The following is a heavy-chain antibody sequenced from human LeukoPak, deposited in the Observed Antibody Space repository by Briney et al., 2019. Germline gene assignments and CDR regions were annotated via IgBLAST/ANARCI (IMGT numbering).Heavy chain of an antibody. Sequence: GGSLRLSCAASGFTFSTNAMSWVRQAPGKGLEWVSVIYSGGSTYYADSVKGRFTISRDNSKNTLYLQMNSLRAEDTAVYYCARLRGGVFDYWGQGTLVTVSS. CDR1: GFTFSTNA. CDR3: ARLRGGVFDY. V-gene: IGHV3-53*01. CDR2: IYSGGST. D-gene: IGHD3-16*01. J-gene: IGHJ4*02.